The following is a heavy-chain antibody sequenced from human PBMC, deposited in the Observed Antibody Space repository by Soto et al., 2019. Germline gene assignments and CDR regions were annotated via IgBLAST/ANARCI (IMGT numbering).Heavy chain of an antibody. Sequence: EVQLVESGGGLVQPGGSLRLTCVASGFPFSIYSMNWVRQAPGKGLEWSSYITSDTNTIKYADSVKGRFTISRDNAKNLVYLQMNRLRDADTAVYFCARSVEGHFDYWGQGTVVTVSS. CDR3: ARSVEGHFDY. V-gene: IGHV3-48*02. CDR1: GFPFSIYS. J-gene: IGHJ4*02. CDR2: ITSDTNTI. D-gene: IGHD6-19*01.